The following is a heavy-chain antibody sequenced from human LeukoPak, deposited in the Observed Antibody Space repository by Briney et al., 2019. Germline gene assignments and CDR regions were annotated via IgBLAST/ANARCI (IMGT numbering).Heavy chain of an antibody. Sequence: AGGSLRLSCAASGFTFSSYAMSWVRQAPGKGLEWVSAISGSGGSTYYADSVKGRFTISRDNSKNTLYLQMNSLRAEDTAVYYCAKGVGSGSIRQDYYMDVWGKGTTVTVSS. CDR1: GFTFSSYA. CDR3: AKGVGSGSIRQDYYMDV. J-gene: IGHJ6*03. D-gene: IGHD3-10*01. V-gene: IGHV3-23*01. CDR2: ISGSGGST.